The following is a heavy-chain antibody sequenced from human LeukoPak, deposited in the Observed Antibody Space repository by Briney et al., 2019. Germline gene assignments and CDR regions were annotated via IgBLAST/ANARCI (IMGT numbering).Heavy chain of an antibody. CDR3: AKDRLITVPKLEDDVFDI. Sequence: GRSLRLSCAASGFTFDDYAMHWVRQVPGKGLEWVSGISWNSGSTAYADSVKGRFTISRDNAKNSLYLQMNSLRVEDTAFYYCAKDRLITVPKLEDDVFDIWGQGTMVTVSS. D-gene: IGHD4-17*01. J-gene: IGHJ3*02. CDR1: GFTFDDYA. V-gene: IGHV3-9*01. CDR2: ISWNSGST.